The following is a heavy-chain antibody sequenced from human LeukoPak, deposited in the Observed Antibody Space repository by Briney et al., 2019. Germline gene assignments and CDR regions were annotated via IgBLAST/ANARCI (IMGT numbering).Heavy chain of an antibody. Sequence: PGGSLRLSCAASEFTFSSYWMTWVRQAPGKGLEWVANIKEDGSEKYYEDSVKGRFTISRDNTKNSLYLQMNSLRAEDTAVYYCAELGITMIGGVWGKGTTVTISS. CDR1: EFTFSSYW. V-gene: IGHV3-7*01. CDR2: IKEDGSEK. CDR3: AELGITMIGGV. D-gene: IGHD3-10*02. J-gene: IGHJ6*04.